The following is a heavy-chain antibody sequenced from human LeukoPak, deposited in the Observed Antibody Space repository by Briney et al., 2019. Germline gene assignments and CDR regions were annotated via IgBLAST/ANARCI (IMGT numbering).Heavy chain of an antibody. J-gene: IGHJ4*02. CDR2: VSASGAST. CDR1: GFTFSRYA. CDR3: AKAGSRQLEDY. D-gene: IGHD1-1*01. Sequence: GGSLRLSCAATGFTFSRYAMSWVRQAPGKGLEWVSAVSASGASTYYADSVEGRFSISRENSKRTLYLQMNSLRAEDTAIYYCAKAGSRQLEDYWGQGTLVTISS. V-gene: IGHV3-23*01.